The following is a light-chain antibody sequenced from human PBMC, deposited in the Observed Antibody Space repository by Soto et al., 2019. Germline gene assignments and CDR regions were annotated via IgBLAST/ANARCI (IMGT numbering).Light chain of an antibody. V-gene: IGLV3-21*02. J-gene: IGLJ2*01. CDR1: NIAAKA. Sequence: ELTQPPSVSVAPGQTARFTCGGSNIAAKAVHWFQQRPGQAPVLVVYDNDDRPSGIPERFSGSTSGNTATLTIRRVEAGDEADYYCQLWDGVSRHVVFGGGTKLTVL. CDR3: QLWDGVSRHVV. CDR2: DND.